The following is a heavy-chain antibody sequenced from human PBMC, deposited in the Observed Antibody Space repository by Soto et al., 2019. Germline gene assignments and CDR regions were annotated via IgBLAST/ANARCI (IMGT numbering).Heavy chain of an antibody. CDR3: TTSEAISMFFAH. Sequence: GGSLRLSCVASGFTFSDYAMHWVRQAPGKGLEWVSSISAGGSRTYYADSVKGRLTISRDNSKNTLFLQLNSLKAEDTAVYYCTTSEAISMFFAHWGHGTLVTVSS. CDR2: ISAGGSRT. J-gene: IGHJ5*02. V-gene: IGHV3-23*01. CDR1: GFTFSDYA. D-gene: IGHD3-10*02.